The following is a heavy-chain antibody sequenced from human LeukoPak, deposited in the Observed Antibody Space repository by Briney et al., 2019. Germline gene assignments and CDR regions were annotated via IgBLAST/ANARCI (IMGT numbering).Heavy chain of an antibody. D-gene: IGHD3-22*01. CDR1: GFTFRTYS. Sequence: PGGSLRLSCAASGFTFRTYSINWVRQAPGKGLEWISYIGVGGGRKFYADSVKGRFTISRDSSKNTLYLQMNSLRAEDTAVYYCARSSERKYYFDYWGQGTLVTVSS. J-gene: IGHJ4*02. CDR3: ARSSERKYYFDY. V-gene: IGHV3-48*01. CDR2: IGVGGGRK.